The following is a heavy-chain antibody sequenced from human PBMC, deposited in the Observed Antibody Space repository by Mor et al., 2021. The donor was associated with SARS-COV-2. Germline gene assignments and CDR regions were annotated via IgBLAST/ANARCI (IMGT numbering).Heavy chain of an antibody. J-gene: IGHJ4*02. Sequence: LALIYWDDDKRYSPSLKSRLTITKDTSKNQVVFTLTNMDPVDTATYYCAHIGYNYALDYWGQGTLVTVSS. CDR3: AHIGYNYALDY. CDR2: IYWDDDK. D-gene: IGHD5-18*01. V-gene: IGHV2-5*02.